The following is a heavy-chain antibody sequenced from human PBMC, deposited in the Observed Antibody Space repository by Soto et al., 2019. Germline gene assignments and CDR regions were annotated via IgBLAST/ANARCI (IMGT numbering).Heavy chain of an antibody. V-gene: IGHV3-21*01. CDR2: ISTSSSHI. D-gene: IGHD2-21*01. CDR3: ARGIAVIANDIDY. Sequence: PGGSLRLSCAASGFTFSTYNMNWVRQAPGKGLEWVSSISTSSSHIYYADSVKGRFTISRDNAKNSLYLQMNGLRAEDTAVYYCARGIAVIANDIDYWGQGTLVTVSS. J-gene: IGHJ4*02. CDR1: GFTFSTYN.